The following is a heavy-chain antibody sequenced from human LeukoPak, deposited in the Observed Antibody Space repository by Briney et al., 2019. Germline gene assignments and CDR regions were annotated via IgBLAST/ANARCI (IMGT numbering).Heavy chain of an antibody. CDR3: ATERDHSGYDYYYYYGMDV. V-gene: IGHV1-24*01. Sequence: VASVKVSCKVSGYTLTELSMHWVRQAPGKGLEWMGGFDPEDGETIYAQKFQGRVTMTEDTSTDTAYMELSSLRSEDTAVYYCATERDHSGYDYYYYYGMDVWGQGTTVTVSS. D-gene: IGHD5-12*01. J-gene: IGHJ6*02. CDR2: FDPEDGET. CDR1: GYTLTELS.